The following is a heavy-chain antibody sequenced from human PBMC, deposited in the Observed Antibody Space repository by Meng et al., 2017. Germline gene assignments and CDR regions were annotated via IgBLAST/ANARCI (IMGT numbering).Heavy chain of an antibody. D-gene: IGHD3-16*02. CDR2: INQDGSEK. Sequence: GESLKISCAASGFTFSNYWMSWVRQAPGKGLEWVANINQDGSEKYYVDSVKGRFTISRDNAKNSLYLQMNSLRAEDTAVYYCASQKNTYYDYVWGSYRTFGFDYWGQGTLVTVSS. CDR3: ASQKNTYYDYVWGSYRTFGFDY. CDR1: GFTFSNYW. V-gene: IGHV3-7*01. J-gene: IGHJ4*02.